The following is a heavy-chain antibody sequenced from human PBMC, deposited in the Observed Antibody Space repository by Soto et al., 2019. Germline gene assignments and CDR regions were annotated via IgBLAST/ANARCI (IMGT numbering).Heavy chain of an antibody. J-gene: IGHJ5*02. CDR1: GFTFSSYW. CDR3: ARGRNWNDGGDNWFDP. CDR2: INSDGSST. Sequence: GSLRLSCAASGFTFSSYWMHWVRQAPGKGLVWVSRINSDGSSTSYADSVKGRFTISRDNAKNTLYLQMNSLRAEDTAVYYCARGRNWNDGGDNWFDPWGQGTLVTVST. D-gene: IGHD1-1*01. V-gene: IGHV3-74*01.